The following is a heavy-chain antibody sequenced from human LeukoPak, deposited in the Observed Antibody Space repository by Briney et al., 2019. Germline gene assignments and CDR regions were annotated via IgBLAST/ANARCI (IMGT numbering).Heavy chain of an antibody. D-gene: IGHD5/OR15-5a*01. CDR2: ISHTGST. V-gene: IGHV4-4*02. J-gene: IGHJ4*02. Sequence: SGTLSLTCAISGGSLDSSGWWTWVRQPPGKGLEWVGEISHTGSTKFNPSLKSRVTISVDTSKNQFSLKLSSVTAADTAVYYCASSFSGYSLYPFDYWGQGTLVTVSS. CDR3: ASSFSGYSLYPFDY. CDR1: GGSLDSSGW.